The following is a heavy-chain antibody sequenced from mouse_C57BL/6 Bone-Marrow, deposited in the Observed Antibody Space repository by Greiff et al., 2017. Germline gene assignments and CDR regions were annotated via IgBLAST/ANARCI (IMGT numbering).Heavy chain of an antibody. CDR1: GYTFTSYW. CDR2: IDPSDSYT. Sequence: QVQLQQPGAELVKPGASVKLSCKASGYTFTSYWMQWVKQRPGQGLEWIGEIDPSDSYTNYNQKFKGKATLTVDTSSSTAYMQLSSLTSDDSAVYYCASESRSFFDYWGQGTTLTVSS. CDR3: ASESRSFFDY. V-gene: IGHV1-50*01. J-gene: IGHJ2*01. D-gene: IGHD1-3*01.